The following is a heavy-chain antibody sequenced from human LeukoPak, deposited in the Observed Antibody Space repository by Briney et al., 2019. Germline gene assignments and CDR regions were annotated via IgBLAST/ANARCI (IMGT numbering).Heavy chain of an antibody. Sequence: SETLSLTCTVSGGSITSYYWSWIRQPPGKGLEWIGYIYYSGTTNYNPALKSRVTMSVDTSRNQFFLKLTSVTAADTAVYYCARDLGLSLDYWGQGVLVSVSS. V-gene: IGHV4-59*12. CDR2: IYYSGTT. J-gene: IGHJ4*02. CDR3: ARDLGLSLDY. D-gene: IGHD3/OR15-3a*01. CDR1: GGSITSYY.